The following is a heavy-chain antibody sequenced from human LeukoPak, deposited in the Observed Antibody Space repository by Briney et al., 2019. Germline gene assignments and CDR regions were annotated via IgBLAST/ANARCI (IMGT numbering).Heavy chain of an antibody. CDR3: KLVTASDAFDI. V-gene: IGHV4-39*07. CDR1: GGSISGSSYY. D-gene: IGHD2-21*02. CDR2: INHSGST. J-gene: IGHJ3*02. Sequence: SETLSLTCTVSGGSISGSSYYWGWIRQPPGKGLEWIGEINHSGSTNYNPSLKSRVTISVDMSKNQFSLKLSSVTAADTAVYYCKLVTASDAFDIWGQGTMVTVSS.